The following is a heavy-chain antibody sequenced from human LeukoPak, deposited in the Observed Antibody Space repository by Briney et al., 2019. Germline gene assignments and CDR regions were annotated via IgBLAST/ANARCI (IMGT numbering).Heavy chain of an antibody. V-gene: IGHV3-74*03. J-gene: IGHJ4*02. CDR2: INSDGRDR. CDR1: GFTFSSSW. CDR3: GSVKEGG. Sequence: GGSLRLSCAASGFTFSSSWIHWVRHPPGEGMGWVSRINSDGRDRMYADSGKGRFTISSDNAKNTVYLEMTSLRAEDTAVYYCGSVKEGGWGQGTLVTVSS.